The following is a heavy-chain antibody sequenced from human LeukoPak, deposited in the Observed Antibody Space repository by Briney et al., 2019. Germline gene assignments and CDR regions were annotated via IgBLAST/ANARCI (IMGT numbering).Heavy chain of an antibody. Sequence: GESLKISCKGSGYSFTSHWICWVRQMPGKGLEWMGIIYPGDSDTRYSPSFQGQVTMSADKSINTAYVQWSSLKASDTAMYYCARRNEGFDYWGQGTLVTVSS. J-gene: IGHJ4*02. CDR2: IYPGDSDT. CDR1: GYSFTSHW. V-gene: IGHV5-51*01. CDR3: ARRNEGFDY.